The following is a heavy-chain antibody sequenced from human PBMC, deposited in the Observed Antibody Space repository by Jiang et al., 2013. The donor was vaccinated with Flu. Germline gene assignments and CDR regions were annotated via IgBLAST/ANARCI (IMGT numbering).Heavy chain of an antibody. Sequence: SQTLSLTCTISGDNVSSNRAAWSWVRQSPSRGLEWLGRTYYRSTWYTDYPSSVKSRINIHADTSKNQISLQLSTVTPEDTAVYYCTRDEAAATFDYWGQGTLVTVSS. CDR3: TRDEAAATFDY. CDR2: TYYRSTWYT. J-gene: IGHJ4*02. CDR1: GDNVSSNRAA. V-gene: IGHV6-1*01. D-gene: IGHD2-15*01.